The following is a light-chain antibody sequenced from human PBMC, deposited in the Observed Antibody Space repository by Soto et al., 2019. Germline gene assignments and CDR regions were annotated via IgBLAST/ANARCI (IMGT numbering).Light chain of an antibody. CDR2: GAT. Sequence: EIVLTQPPGTLSLSPGERATLSCRASQSVSSSYLAWYQQRRGQAPRLLIYGATSRATGIPDRFSGSGSGTDFTLTISRLEPEDFAVYYCQQYGWSWITFGQGTRLEIK. J-gene: IGKJ5*01. CDR1: QSVSSSY. V-gene: IGKV3-20*01. CDR3: QQYGWSWIT.